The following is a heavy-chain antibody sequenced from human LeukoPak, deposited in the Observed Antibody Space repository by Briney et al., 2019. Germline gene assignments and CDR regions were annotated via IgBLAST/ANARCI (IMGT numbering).Heavy chain of an antibody. Sequence: GGSLRLSCAASGFTFSDYYMSWIRQAPGKGLEWVSYISSSGSTIYYADSVKGRFTISRDNAKNSLYLQMNSLRAEDTAVYYCARDWAAAGTVYYFDYWGQGTLVTVSS. V-gene: IGHV3-11*01. CDR2: ISSSGSTI. D-gene: IGHD6-13*01. J-gene: IGHJ4*02. CDR1: GFTFSDYY. CDR3: ARDWAAAGTVYYFDY.